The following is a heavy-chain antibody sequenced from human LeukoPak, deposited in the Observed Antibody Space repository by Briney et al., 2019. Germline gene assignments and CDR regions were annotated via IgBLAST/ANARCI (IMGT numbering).Heavy chain of an antibody. CDR3: ATRGYRSSNGAIDIDD. CDR2: ISAYNGNT. D-gene: IGHD6-6*01. V-gene: IGHV1-18*01. Sequence: GASEKVSCKASGYTFTSYGISWVRQAPGQGLEWMGWISAYNGNTNYAQKLQGRVTITTDTSTSTAYMELRSLRSDDTAVYYCATRGYRSSNGAIDIDDCGQGTLVTAYS. J-gene: IGHJ4*02. CDR1: GYTFTSYG.